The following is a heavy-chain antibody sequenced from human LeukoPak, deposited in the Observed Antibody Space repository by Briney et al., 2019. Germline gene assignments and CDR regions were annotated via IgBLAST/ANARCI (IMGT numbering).Heavy chain of an antibody. J-gene: IGHJ6*02. CDR2: INPSGGST. CDR3: ARVGSGSGSYPYYYYGMDV. Sequence: ASVKVSCKASGYTFTSYYMHWVRQAPGQGPEWMGIINPSGGSTSYAQKFQGRVTMTRDTSTSTVYMELSSLRSEDTAVYYCARVGSGSGSYPYYYYGMDVWGQGTTVTVSS. D-gene: IGHD1-26*01. V-gene: IGHV1-46*01. CDR1: GYTFTSYY.